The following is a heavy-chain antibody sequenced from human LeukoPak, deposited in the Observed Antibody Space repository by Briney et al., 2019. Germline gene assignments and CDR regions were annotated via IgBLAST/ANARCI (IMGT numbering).Heavy chain of an antibody. V-gene: IGHV4-34*01. Sequence: PSETLSLTCAASGGSSNFDFWTWVRQFPGKGLEWIGEIDQSGNTNYNPPLKSRVTMSFDMSNNQFSLKLKPVNAADTAVYFCARGFIAVAGTALNWFDPWGPGTQVTVSS. J-gene: IGHJ5*02. CDR1: GGSSNFDF. D-gene: IGHD6-19*01. CDR3: ARGFIAVAGTALNWFDP. CDR2: IDQSGNT.